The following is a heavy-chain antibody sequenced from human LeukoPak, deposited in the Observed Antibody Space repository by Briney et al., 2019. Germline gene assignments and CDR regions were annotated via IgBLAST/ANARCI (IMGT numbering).Heavy chain of an antibody. J-gene: IGHJ4*02. D-gene: IGHD2-8*01. CDR2: MNPNSGNT. V-gene: IGHV1-8*01. Sequence: ASMKVSCKASGYTFTSYDINWVRQATGQGLEWMGWMNPNSGNTGYAQKFQGRVTMTRNTSISTAYMELSSLRSEDTAVYYCARTYCTNGVCFPFDYWGQGTLVTVSS. CDR1: GYTFTSYD. CDR3: ARTYCTNGVCFPFDY.